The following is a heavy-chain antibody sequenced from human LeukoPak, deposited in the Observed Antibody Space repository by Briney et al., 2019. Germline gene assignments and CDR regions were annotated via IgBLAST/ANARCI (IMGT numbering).Heavy chain of an antibody. CDR2: INTDGTVT. V-gene: IGHV3-74*01. J-gene: IGHJ4*02. D-gene: IGHD6-19*01. CDR1: GFTFSKYW. CDR3: ATKQWLAPPPDS. Sequence: GSPRLSCAASGFTFSKYWMLWVRQAPGKGLESVSRINTDGTVTTCADSVKGRFTVSRDNADNTMFLQMNSVRDEDTAVYYCATKQWLAPPPDSWGQGTPVTVSS.